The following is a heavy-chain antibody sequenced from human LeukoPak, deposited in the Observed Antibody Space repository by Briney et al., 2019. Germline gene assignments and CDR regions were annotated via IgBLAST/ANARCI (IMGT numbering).Heavy chain of an antibody. Sequence: GGSLRLSCAASGFTFINYAMSWVRQAPGKGLEWVSGISGPGGSTYYADSVKGRFTISRDNAKNSLYLQMNSLRDEDTAVYYCARDAYDSSGYADWGQGTLVTVSS. V-gene: IGHV3-23*01. CDR3: ARDAYDSSGYAD. J-gene: IGHJ4*02. CDR1: GFTFINYA. CDR2: ISGPGGST. D-gene: IGHD3-22*01.